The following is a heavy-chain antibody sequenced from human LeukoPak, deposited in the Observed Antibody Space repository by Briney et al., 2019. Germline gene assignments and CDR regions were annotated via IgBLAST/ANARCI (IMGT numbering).Heavy chain of an antibody. J-gene: IGHJ4*02. CDR1: GGSISSGDYY. CDR2: IYYSGST. V-gene: IGHV4-30-4*01. Sequence: SETLSLTCTVSGGSISSGDYYWSWIRQPPGKGLEWIGYIYYSGSTYYNPSLKSRVTISVDTSKNQFSLKLSSVTAADTAVYYCARGRRGIVVVPAAIRFDYWGQGTLVTVSS. D-gene: IGHD2-2*02. CDR3: ARGRRGIVVVPAAIRFDY.